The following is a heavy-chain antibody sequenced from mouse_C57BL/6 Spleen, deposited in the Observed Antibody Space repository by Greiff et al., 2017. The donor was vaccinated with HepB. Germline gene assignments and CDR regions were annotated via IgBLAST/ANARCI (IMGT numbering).Heavy chain of an antibody. V-gene: IGHV1-26*01. Sequence: EVQLQQSGPELVKPGASVKISCKASGYTFTDYYMNWVKQSHGKSLEWIGDINPNNGGTSYNQKFKGKATLTVDKSSSTAYMELRSLTSEDSAVYYCSRVDSSGDEGVYFDYWGQGTTLTVSA. CDR3: SRVDSSGDEGVYFDY. CDR1: GYTFTDYY. J-gene: IGHJ2*01. CDR2: INPNNGGT. D-gene: IGHD3-2*02.